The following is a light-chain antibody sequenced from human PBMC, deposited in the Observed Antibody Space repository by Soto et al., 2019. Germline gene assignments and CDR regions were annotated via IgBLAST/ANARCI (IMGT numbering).Light chain of an antibody. J-gene: IGKJ1*01. CDR1: QIGSDN. CDR3: QHINSWPL. V-gene: IGKV3-15*01. CDR2: DAS. Sequence: EMVITQYAVTLSVFPGGRATLSCTAKQIGSDNVAWHQQRARQAPRLLIYDASTRATGTPARISGSGSGTEFTLTISSLQSEDFAVYYCQHINSWPLFGQGTKVDIK.